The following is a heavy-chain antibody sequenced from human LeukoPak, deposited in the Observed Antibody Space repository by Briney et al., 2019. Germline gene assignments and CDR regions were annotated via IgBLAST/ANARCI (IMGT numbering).Heavy chain of an antibody. Sequence: SETLSLTCAVSGGSISVGAYSWRWIRQPPGKGLEWIGYIYQSGGTYYNPSLKSRVTMSVDRPKNLFSLNLSSVTAADTAVYYCARGPPHDGFDVWGQGTMVTVSS. CDR2: IYQSGGT. CDR3: ARGPPHDGFDV. V-gene: IGHV4-30-2*01. CDR1: GGSISVGAYS. J-gene: IGHJ3*01.